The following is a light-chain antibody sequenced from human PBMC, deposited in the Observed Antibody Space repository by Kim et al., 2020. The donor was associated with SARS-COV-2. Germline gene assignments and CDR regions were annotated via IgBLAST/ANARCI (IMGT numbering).Light chain of an antibody. V-gene: IGKV1-5*01. CDR3: QQYNSQST. CDR2: DGS. CDR1: QSISSW. Sequence: DIQMTQSPSTLSASVGDRVTITCRASQSISSWLAWYQQKPGKAPKVLINDGSTLERGVPSRFSGSRSGTEFTLTISSLQPDDFATYYCQQYNSQSTFGQGTKLEI. J-gene: IGKJ2*01.